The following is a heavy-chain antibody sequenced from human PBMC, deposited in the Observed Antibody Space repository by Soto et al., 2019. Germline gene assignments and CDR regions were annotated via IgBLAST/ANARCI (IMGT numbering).Heavy chain of an antibody. CDR2: ISTYDGDT. J-gene: IGHJ6*02. D-gene: IGHD5-12*01. Sequence: ASVKVSCKAAGYTFTRSGISWVRQAPGQGLEWMGWISTYDGDTNYAQTFQGRVTMTTDTSTSTVHMEVRSLRSDDTAVYYCAREGVAPYYYYGMDVWGQGTPVTVSS. CDR3: AREGVAPYYYYGMDV. V-gene: IGHV1-18*01. CDR1: GYTFTRSG.